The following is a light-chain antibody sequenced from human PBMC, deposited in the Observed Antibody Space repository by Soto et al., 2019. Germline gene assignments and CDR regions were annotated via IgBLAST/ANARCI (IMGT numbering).Light chain of an antibody. Sequence: AIRMTQSPSSFSASTGDRVTITCLASQGISSYLAWYQQKPGKDPKLLIYAASTLQSGVPSRFSGSGSGTDFTLTISCLQSEDFATYYCQQYYSYPPTFGQGTKVEIK. CDR1: QGISSY. V-gene: IGKV1-8*01. CDR2: AAS. J-gene: IGKJ1*01. CDR3: QQYYSYPPT.